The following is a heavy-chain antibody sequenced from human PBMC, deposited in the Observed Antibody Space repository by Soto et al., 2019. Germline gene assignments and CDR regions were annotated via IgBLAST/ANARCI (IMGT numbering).Heavy chain of an antibody. CDR3: AKRNGYGDYYYYYGMDV. CDR1: GFTFSSYA. CDR2: ISGSGGST. V-gene: IGHV3-23*01. Sequence: GSLRLSCAASGFTFSSYAMSWVRQAPGKGLEWVSAISGSGGSTYYADSVKGRFTISRDNSKNTLYLQMNSLRAEDTAVYYCAKRNGYGDYYYYYGMDVWGQGTTVTVS. D-gene: IGHD4-17*01. J-gene: IGHJ6*02.